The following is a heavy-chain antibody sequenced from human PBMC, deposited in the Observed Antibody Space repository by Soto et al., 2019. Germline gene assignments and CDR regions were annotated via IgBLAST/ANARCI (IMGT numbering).Heavy chain of an antibody. V-gene: IGHV1-58*01. CDR1: GFTFTICA. Sequence: SVKVSCKSSGFTFTICAVQWVRQARGQRLEWIGWIVVGSGNTDYAQKLQERVTITRDMSTSTAYMELSSLRSEDTAVYYCAADKGYSYGYGTYWGQGTLVTVSS. CDR2: IVVGSGNT. D-gene: IGHD5-18*01. J-gene: IGHJ4*02. CDR3: AADKGYSYGYGTY.